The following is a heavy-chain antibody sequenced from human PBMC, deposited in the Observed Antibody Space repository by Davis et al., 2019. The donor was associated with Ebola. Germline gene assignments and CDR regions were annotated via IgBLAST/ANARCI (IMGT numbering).Heavy chain of an antibody. Sequence: PGGSLRLSCAASGFTFSSYAMSWVRQAPGKGLEWVSAISGSGGSTYYADSVKGRFTISRDNAKNTLYLQMNSLRVEDTAVYYCARRKRWEGFDYWGQGTLVTVSS. CDR1: GFTFSSYA. D-gene: IGHD1-26*01. V-gene: IGHV3-23*01. J-gene: IGHJ4*02. CDR2: ISGSGGST. CDR3: ARRKRWEGFDY.